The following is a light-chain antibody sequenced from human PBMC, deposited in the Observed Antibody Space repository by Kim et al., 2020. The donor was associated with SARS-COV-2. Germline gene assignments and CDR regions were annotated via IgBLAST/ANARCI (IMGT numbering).Light chain of an antibody. J-gene: IGLJ1*01. CDR2: QDS. V-gene: IGLV3-1*01. CDR1: KLGDKY. CDR3: QAWDSSTLYV. Sequence: VSPGQPARIPCSGDKLGDKYACWYQQKPGQSPVLVIYQDSKRPSGIPARFAGSNSGNTATLTISGTQAMDEADYYCQAWDSSTLYVFGTGTKVTVL.